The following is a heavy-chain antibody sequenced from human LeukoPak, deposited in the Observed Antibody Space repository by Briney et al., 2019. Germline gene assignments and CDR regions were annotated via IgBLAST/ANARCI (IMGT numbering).Heavy chain of an antibody. D-gene: IGHD3-16*02. CDR3: ARAAFYGWLYHFDT. CDR2: VYHNGTP. CDR1: GYSLSADSC. Sequence: PSETLSLTCAVSGYSLSADSCWGWIRRPPGKGLEWIATVYHNGTPSYNPSLQSRLTISVDTSENQFSLELDSVSAPDTAVYFCARAAFYGWLYHFDTWGQGILVTVSS. V-gene: IGHV4-38-2*01. J-gene: IGHJ4*02.